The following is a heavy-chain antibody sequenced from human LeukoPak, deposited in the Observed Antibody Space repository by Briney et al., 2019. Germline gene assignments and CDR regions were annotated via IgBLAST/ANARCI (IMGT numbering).Heavy chain of an antibody. Sequence: PGGSLRLSCAASEFTFSIYGMNWVRQAPGKGLEWVSYISNSGTTTYYTDSVKGQFTISRDSGKNSLYLQMNSLRDGDTALCYCARVGRGLFAMDVWGQGTTVTVSS. CDR1: EFTFSIYG. J-gene: IGHJ6*02. D-gene: IGHD3/OR15-3a*01. V-gene: IGHV3-48*02. CDR2: ISNSGTTT. CDR3: ARVGRGLFAMDV.